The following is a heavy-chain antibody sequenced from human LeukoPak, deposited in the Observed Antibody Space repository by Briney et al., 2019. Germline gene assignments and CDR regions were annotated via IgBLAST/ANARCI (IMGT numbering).Heavy chain of an antibody. D-gene: IGHD3-22*01. J-gene: IGHJ3*02. CDR2: ISYDGSNK. CDR3: AKDFSSGLLYDAFDI. CDR1: GFTFSSYT. Sequence: GGSLRLSCAASGFTFSSYTMHWVRQAPGKGLEWVAVISYDGSNKYYADSVKGRFTISRDNSKNTLYLQMNSLRAEDTALYYCAKDFSSGLLYDAFDIWGQGTMVTVSS. V-gene: IGHV3-30-3*01.